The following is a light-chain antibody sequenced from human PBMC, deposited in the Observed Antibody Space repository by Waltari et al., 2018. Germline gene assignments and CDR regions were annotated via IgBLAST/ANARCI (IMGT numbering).Light chain of an antibody. V-gene: IGLV3-19*01. CDR3: HSRDTISTRV. CDR2: GQD. CDR1: SLRRYY. Sequence: SSELTQDPAVSVALGQTVRITCQGDSLRRYYASWYQQRPGQAPRLVLYGQDNRPSGIPDRFAGSNSGDTASVTITGAQAEDEADYYCHSRDTISTRVFGGGTRLTV. J-gene: IGLJ3*02.